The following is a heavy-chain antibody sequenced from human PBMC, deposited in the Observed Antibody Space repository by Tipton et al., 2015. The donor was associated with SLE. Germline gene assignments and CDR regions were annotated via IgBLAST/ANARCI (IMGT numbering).Heavy chain of an antibody. CDR1: GFTFSSYA. CDR3: ARDEQLGYYYYYGMDV. J-gene: IGHJ6*02. V-gene: IGHV3-23*01. Sequence: SLRLSCAASGFTFSSYAMSWVRQAPGKGLEWVSAISGSGGSTYYADSVKGRFTISRDNSKNTLYLQMNSLRAEDTAVYYCARDEQLGYYYYYGMDVWGQGTTVTVSS. CDR2: ISGSGGST. D-gene: IGHD6-6*01.